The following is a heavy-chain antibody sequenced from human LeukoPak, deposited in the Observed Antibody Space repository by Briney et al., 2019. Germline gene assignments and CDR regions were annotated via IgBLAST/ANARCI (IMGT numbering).Heavy chain of an antibody. CDR1: GFTFSSYG. CDR3: AKDRSDIVVVPDETLDY. J-gene: IGHJ4*02. V-gene: IGHV3-23*01. Sequence: GGSRRLSCAASGFTFSSYGMSWVRQAPGKGLEWVSAISGSGGSTYFADSVKGRFTISRDNSKNTLYLQMNSLRAEDTAVYYCAKDRSDIVVVPDETLDYWGQGTLVTVSS. D-gene: IGHD2-2*01. CDR2: ISGSGGST.